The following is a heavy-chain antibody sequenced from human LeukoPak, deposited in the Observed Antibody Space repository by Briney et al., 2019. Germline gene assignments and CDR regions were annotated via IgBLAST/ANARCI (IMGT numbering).Heavy chain of an antibody. CDR2: LYSDGNT. D-gene: IGHD2-15*01. Sequence: GGSLRLSCAASGFTVITNDMTWVRQAQGQGHERVSVLYSDGNTKYADSVQRRFTISRDNSKNTLYLQMNSLSPDDTAVYYCARGVESLAANAMAYWGQGTLGTVSS. J-gene: IGHJ4*02. CDR3: ARGVESLAANAMAY. V-gene: IGHV3-53*01. CDR1: GFTVITND.